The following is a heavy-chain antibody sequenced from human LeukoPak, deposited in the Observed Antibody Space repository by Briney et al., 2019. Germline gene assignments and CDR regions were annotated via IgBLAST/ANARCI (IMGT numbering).Heavy chain of an antibody. D-gene: IGHD2-15*01. CDR3: ARRGYCSGGSCYSDFDY. J-gene: IGHJ4*02. CDR2: IYPGDSDT. CDR1: GYSLTSYW. Sequence: GESLKISCKGSGYSLTSYWIGWVRQMPGKGLEWMGIIYPGDSDTRYSPSFQGQVTISADKSISTAYLQWSSLKASDTAMYYCARRGYCSGGSCYSDFDYWGQGTLVTVSS. V-gene: IGHV5-51*01.